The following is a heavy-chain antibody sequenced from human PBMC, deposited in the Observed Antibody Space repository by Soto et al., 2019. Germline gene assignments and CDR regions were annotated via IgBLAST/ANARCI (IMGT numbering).Heavy chain of an antibody. V-gene: IGHV3-48*02. Sequence: EVQLVESGGGLVQPGGSLRLSCAASGFTFSSYSMNWVRQAPGKGLEWVSYISSSSSTIYYADSVKGRFTISRDNAKNSLYLQMNSLRDEDTAVYYCARDYGGNWSPRMGMDVWGQGTTVTVS. CDR3: ARDYGGNWSPRMGMDV. J-gene: IGHJ6*02. CDR1: GFTFSSYS. CDR2: ISSSSSTI. D-gene: IGHD2-15*01.